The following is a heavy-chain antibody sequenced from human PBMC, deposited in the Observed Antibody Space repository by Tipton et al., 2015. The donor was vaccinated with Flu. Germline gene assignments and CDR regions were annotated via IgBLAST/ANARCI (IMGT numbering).Heavy chain of an antibody. CDR3: ARSTYYYGSGSSDY. CDR2: VCQSGNT. Sequence: TLSLTCSVSGDSIGRGYCWGWIRQPPGKGLEWIGNVCQSGNTYCNPSLKSRVNISVDRSKNHFSLRLNSVTAADTAVYYCARSTYYYGSGSSDYWGQGTLVTVSS. V-gene: IGHV4-38-2*01. J-gene: IGHJ4*02. D-gene: IGHD3-10*01. CDR1: GDSIGRGYC.